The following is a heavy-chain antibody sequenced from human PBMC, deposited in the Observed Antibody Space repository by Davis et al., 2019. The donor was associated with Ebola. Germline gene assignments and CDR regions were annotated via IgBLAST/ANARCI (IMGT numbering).Heavy chain of an antibody. CDR2: IKSKTDGGTI. D-gene: IGHD2-2*01. Sequence: GGSLRLSCAASGFTFSNAWMSWVRQAPGKGLEWVGRIKSKTDGGTIAYAAPVKGRFTISRDGSKNTLYLQMNSLKTEDTAVYYCTTDVVPAATRGVYYYYYYMDVWGKGTTVTVSS. J-gene: IGHJ6*03. CDR1: GFTFSNAW. CDR3: TTDVVPAATRGVYYYYYYMDV. V-gene: IGHV3-15*01.